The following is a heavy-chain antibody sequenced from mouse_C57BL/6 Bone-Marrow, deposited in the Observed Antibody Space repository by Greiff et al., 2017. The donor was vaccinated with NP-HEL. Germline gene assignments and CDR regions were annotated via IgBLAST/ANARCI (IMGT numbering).Heavy chain of an antibody. V-gene: IGHV1-72*01. CDR2: IDPNSGGT. D-gene: IGHD1-1*01. Sequence: QVQLQQPGADLVKPGASVKLSCKASGYTFTSYWMHWVKQRPGRGLEWIGRIDPNSGGTKFNEKFKTKATLTVDKPSSTAYMQLSSLTSEDSAVYYGARYYYGSGGWYFDVWGTGTTVTVSS. J-gene: IGHJ1*03. CDR1: GYTFTSYW. CDR3: ARYYYGSGGWYFDV.